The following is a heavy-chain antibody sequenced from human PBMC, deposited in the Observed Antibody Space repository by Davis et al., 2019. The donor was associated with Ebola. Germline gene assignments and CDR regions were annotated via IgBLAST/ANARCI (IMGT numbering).Heavy chain of an antibody. J-gene: IGHJ6*04. Sequence: PSETLSLTYAASGFTFSSYWMHWVRQAPGKGLVWVSRINSDGSSTSYADSVKGRFTISRDNAKNTLYLQMNSLRAEDTAVYYCANWNYQYGMDVWGKGTTVTVSS. CDR2: INSDGSST. CDR3: ANWNYQYGMDV. V-gene: IGHV3-74*01. CDR1: GFTFSSYW. D-gene: IGHD1-1*01.